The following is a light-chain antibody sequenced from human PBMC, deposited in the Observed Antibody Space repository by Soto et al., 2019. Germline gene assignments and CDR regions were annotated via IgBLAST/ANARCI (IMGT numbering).Light chain of an antibody. CDR1: QSVSRK. CDR3: QQRSNWPWT. V-gene: IGKV3-11*01. CDR2: DAA. J-gene: IGKJ1*01. Sequence: IGMSKSPATLSVSTGGRATLSCRASQSVSRKLAWYQQTRGQAARLLIYDAANRATGIPARFSGSGSGTDFTLTISSLEPEDFVVYYCQQRSNWPWTFGQGTKVDIK.